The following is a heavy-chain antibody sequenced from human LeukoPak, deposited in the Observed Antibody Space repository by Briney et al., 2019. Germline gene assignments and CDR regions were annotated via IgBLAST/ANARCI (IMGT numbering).Heavy chain of an antibody. Sequence: GGSLRLSCAVSGFIFNNYIMNWVRQAPGKGLEWVSSITGSGSFVYYADSVKGRFTISRDNAKDSLFLQMNSLRAEDTAVYYCARDSSGPWFDPWGQGTLVTVSS. V-gene: IGHV3-21*01. CDR3: ARDSSGPWFDP. CDR1: GFIFNNYI. D-gene: IGHD6-6*01. J-gene: IGHJ5*02. CDR2: ITGSGSFV.